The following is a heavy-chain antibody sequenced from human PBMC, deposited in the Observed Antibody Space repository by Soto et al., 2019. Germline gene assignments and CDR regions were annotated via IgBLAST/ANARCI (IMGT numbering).Heavy chain of an antibody. CDR2: ISAYNGNT. CDR3: ARKAWGPGFDY. Sequence: ASVQGACKASGYTLTSDGGGWVRQAPGQGLEWMGWISAYNGNTNYAQKLQGRVTMTTDTSTSTAYMELRSLRSDDTAVYYCARKAWGPGFDYWGQGTLVTVSS. J-gene: IGHJ4*02. V-gene: IGHV1-18*01. CDR1: GYTLTSDG. D-gene: IGHD3-16*01.